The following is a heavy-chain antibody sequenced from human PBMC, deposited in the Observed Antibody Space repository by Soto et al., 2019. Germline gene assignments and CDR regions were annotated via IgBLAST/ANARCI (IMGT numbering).Heavy chain of an antibody. J-gene: IGHJ6*02. CDR1: GGSISSSSYY. V-gene: IGHV4-39*01. CDR2: IYYSGST. Sequence: PSETLSLTCTVSGGSISSSSYYWGWIRQPPGKGLEWIGSIYYSGSTYYNPSLKSRVTISVDTSKNQFFLKLSSVTAADTAVFYCARARGNNDFWSGYYPYYYYGMDVWGQGTTVS. CDR3: ARARGNNDFWSGYYPYYYYGMDV. D-gene: IGHD3-3*01.